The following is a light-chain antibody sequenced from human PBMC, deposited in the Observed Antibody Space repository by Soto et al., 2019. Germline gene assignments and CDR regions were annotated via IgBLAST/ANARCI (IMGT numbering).Light chain of an antibody. CDR3: QQYNNWPPT. Sequence: EVVLTQSPATLSLSPGERATHSCRASQSVGSKLAWYQQKPGQAPRLLIYAASTRATGIPTRFSGSGSGTEFTLTISSLQSEDFAVYFCQQYNNWPPTFGGGTKVDIK. CDR1: QSVGSK. V-gene: IGKV3D-15*01. CDR2: AAS. J-gene: IGKJ4*01.